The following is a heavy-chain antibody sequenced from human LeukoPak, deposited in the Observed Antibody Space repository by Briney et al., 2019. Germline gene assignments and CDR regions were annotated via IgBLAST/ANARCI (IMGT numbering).Heavy chain of an antibody. V-gene: IGHV3-66*02. CDR2: IYSGGST. CDR1: GFTVSSNY. CDR3: ARDLGAIFPAFDI. Sequence: GGSLRLSCAASGFTVSSNYMSWVRQAPGKGLEWVSVIYSGGSTYYADSVKGRFTISRDNSKNTLYLQMNSLRADDTAVYYCARDLGAIFPAFDIWGQGTMVTVSS. J-gene: IGHJ3*02. D-gene: IGHD3-3*01.